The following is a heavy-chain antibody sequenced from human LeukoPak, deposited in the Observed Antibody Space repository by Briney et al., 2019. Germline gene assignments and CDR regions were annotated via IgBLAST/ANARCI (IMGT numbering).Heavy chain of an antibody. J-gene: IGHJ5*02. CDR1: GFTFNNYW. Sequence: GGPLRLSCAASGFTFNNYWMHWVRQAPGKGLVWVSRINSDGSSTNYADSVKGRFTISRDNAKNTLYLQMNSLRAEDTAVYYCARDDVDYSTFADWFDPWGQGTLVTVSS. D-gene: IGHD4-11*01. CDR2: INSDGSST. V-gene: IGHV3-74*01. CDR3: ARDDVDYSTFADWFDP.